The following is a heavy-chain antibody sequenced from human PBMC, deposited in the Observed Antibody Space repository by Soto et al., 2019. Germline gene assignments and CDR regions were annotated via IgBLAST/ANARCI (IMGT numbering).Heavy chain of an antibody. D-gene: IGHD6-13*01. V-gene: IGHV6-1*01. CDR2: TYYRSKWYN. CDR3: VRLIGSSWLDS. J-gene: IGHJ5*01. Sequence: SQTLSLTCVISGDSVSSNLASCSWIRQSPSRGLEWLGRTYYRSKWYNDYAVSVKSRMTINPDTSKNQFSLQLNSVTPEDTAVYYCVRLIGSSWLDSWGQGTLVTVSS. CDR1: GDSVSSNLAS.